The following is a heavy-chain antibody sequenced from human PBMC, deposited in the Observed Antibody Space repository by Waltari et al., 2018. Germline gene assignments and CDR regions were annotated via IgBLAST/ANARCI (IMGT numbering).Heavy chain of an antibody. J-gene: IGHJ6*03. CDR1: GGTFSSYA. CDR2: IIPILGIA. V-gene: IGHV1-69*10. D-gene: IGHD3-3*01. CDR3: ARCHYDFWSGYAPNYYYYMDV. Sequence: QVQLVQSGAEVTKPGSSVKVSCKASGGTFSSYAISWVRQAPGHGLEWMGGIIPILGIANYAQKFQGRVKITADKSTSTAYMELSSLRSEDTAVYYCARCHYDFWSGYAPNYYYYMDVWGKGTTVTVSS.